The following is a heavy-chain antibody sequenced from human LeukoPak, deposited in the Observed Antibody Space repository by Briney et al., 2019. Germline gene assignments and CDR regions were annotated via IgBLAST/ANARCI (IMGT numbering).Heavy chain of an antibody. Sequence: GGSLRLSCAASGFTFSSYSMNWVRQAPGKGLEWVSYISSSSSTIYYADSVKDRFTISRDNAKNSLYLQMNSLRAEDTAVYYCARVGGRYSSSPHAEYFQHWGQGTLSAVSS. J-gene: IGHJ1*01. D-gene: IGHD6-6*01. V-gene: IGHV3-48*04. CDR3: ARVGGRYSSSPHAEYFQH. CDR2: ISSSSSTI. CDR1: GFTFSSYS.